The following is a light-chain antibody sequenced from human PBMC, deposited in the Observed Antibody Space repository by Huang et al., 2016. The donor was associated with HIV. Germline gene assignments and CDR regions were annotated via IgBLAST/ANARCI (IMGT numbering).Light chain of an antibody. CDR2: DGS. CDR1: QDISNY. V-gene: IGKV1-33*01. Sequence: DIQMTQSPSSLSASEGDRVTITCQASQDISNYLHWYQQKPGKAPKHLIYDGSNLETGVSSRFSGSRSGTDVSFTISSLQPEDIATYYCQQYDNLPRFTFGPGTKVDIK. J-gene: IGKJ3*01. CDR3: QQYDNLPRFT.